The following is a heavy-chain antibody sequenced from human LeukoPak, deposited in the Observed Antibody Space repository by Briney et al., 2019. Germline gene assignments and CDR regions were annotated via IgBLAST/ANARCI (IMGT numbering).Heavy chain of an antibody. J-gene: IGHJ5*02. CDR2: ISGSSSYI. V-gene: IGHV3-21*01. D-gene: IGHD6-19*01. CDR3: ARGEKGSSGWPNWFDP. Sequence: GSLRLSCAASGFTFSSYSMNWVRQAPGKGLEWVSSISGSSSYIYYADSVKGRFTISRDNAKNSLYLQMNSLRAEDTAVYYCARGEKGSSGWPNWFDPWGQGTLVTVSS. CDR1: GFTFSSYS.